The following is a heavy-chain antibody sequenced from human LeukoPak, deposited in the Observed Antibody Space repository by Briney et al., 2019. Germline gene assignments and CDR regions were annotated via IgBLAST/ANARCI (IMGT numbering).Heavy chain of an antibody. CDR3: ARGHSVRGVITPRDAFDI. J-gene: IGHJ3*02. Sequence: SETLSLTCTVSGGSISSSRYYWGWVRQPPGKGLEWIGCMYSSGSSYYYPSLKRRLTISVDTSKNEFSLKLSSVTAADTAVYYCARGHSVRGVITPRDAFDIWGQGTMVTVSS. V-gene: IGHV4-39*07. D-gene: IGHD3-10*01. CDR2: MYSSGSS. CDR1: GGSISSSRYY.